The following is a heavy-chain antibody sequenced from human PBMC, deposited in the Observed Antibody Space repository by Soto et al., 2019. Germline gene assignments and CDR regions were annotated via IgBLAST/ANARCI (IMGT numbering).Heavy chain of an antibody. D-gene: IGHD3-16*01. CDR1: GFSLSTSGVG. CDR2: IYWDDDK. CDR3: LNKGGGDRILDY. V-gene: IGHV2-5*02. J-gene: IGHJ4*02. Sequence: QITLKESGPTLVKPTQTLTLTCTFSGFSLSTSGVGVGWIRQPPGKALEWLALIYWDDDKRYSPSLKSRLTINKDPSKNQVVLKMTNMDPVDKAKNFCLNKGGGDRILDYWGQGTLVTVSS.